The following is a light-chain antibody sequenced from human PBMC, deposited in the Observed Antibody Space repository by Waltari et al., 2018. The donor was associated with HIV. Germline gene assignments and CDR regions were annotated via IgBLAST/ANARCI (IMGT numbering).Light chain of an antibody. CDR1: QNISSY. V-gene: IGKV1-39*01. J-gene: IGKJ4*01. CDR2: AAS. CDR3: QQSFNTPLT. Sequence: DIQMTQSPSSLSASIGDRVTLTCRASQNISSYLNWYQQKPGKAPRFLIYAASSLQRGVPSTFSGSGSGTDFTLTISSLQREDFATYYCQQSFNTPLTFGGGTKVEIK.